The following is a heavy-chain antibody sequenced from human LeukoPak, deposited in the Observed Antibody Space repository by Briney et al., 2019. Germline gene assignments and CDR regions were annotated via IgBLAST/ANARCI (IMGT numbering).Heavy chain of an antibody. J-gene: IGHJ3*02. Sequence: GGSLRLSCAASGFTYSTYWMSSVRQAPGKGLEWVANINQDGSKKSYVDSVKGRFTISRDNTENSLYLQMNSLRAEDTAVYYCARDPYDTSSYGAFDIWGQGTMVTVSS. D-gene: IGHD3-22*01. CDR1: GFTYSTYW. CDR3: ARDPYDTSSYGAFDI. CDR2: INQDGSKK. V-gene: IGHV3-7*01.